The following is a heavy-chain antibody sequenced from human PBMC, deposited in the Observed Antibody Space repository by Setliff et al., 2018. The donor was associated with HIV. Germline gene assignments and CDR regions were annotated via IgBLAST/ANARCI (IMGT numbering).Heavy chain of an antibody. CDR2: IYHSGST. V-gene: IGHV4-4*02. Sequence: SETLSLTCAVSGGSISSSNWWSWVRQPPGKGLEWIGEIYHSGSTNYNPSLKSRVTISLDRSKTQFSLKLSSVTAADTAVYYCARGLLESDYDYINIYNYFYMDVWSKGTTVTVSS. D-gene: IGHD5-12*01. CDR3: ARGLLESDYDYINIYNYFYMDV. J-gene: IGHJ6*03. CDR1: GGSISSSNW.